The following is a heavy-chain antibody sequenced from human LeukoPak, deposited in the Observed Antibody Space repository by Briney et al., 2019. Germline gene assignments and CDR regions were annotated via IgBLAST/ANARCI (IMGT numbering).Heavy chain of an antibody. CDR1: GFTFSRYW. CDR2: IKQDGSKK. J-gene: IGHJ4*02. Sequence: GGSLRLSCAASGFTFSRYWMTWVRQAPGKGLEWVANIKQDGSKKNYVDSVKGRFTISRDNAKNSLYLQMNSLRAEDTAVYYCARALTGFIPGNWGQGTLVTVSS. CDR3: ARALTGFIPGN. D-gene: IGHD3-9*01. V-gene: IGHV3-7*03.